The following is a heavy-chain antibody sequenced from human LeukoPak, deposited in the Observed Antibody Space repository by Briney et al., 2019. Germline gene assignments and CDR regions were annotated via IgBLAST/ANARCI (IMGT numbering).Heavy chain of an antibody. CDR2: IYISGST. D-gene: IGHD3-10*01. J-gene: IGHJ3*02. CDR3: ARGDGSAHAFDT. CDR1: GGSISGNYY. Sequence: SETLSLTCTVSGGSISGNYYWSWMRQPAGKELEWIGRIYISGSTNYNPSLKSRITISVDTSKNQFSLNLNSVTAADTAVYHCARGDGSAHAFDTLGQETMVTVSS. V-gene: IGHV4-61*02.